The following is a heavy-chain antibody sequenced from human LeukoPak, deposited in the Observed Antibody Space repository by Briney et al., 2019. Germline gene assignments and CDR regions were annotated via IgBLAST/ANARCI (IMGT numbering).Heavy chain of an antibody. CDR2: IHTSWTT. V-gene: IGHV4-4*07. D-gene: IGHD3-16*01. Sequence: SETLSLACTVSGDSMSSYYWNFIRQPAGKGLEWIGRIHTSWTTYYNPSLKSRITMSVDTSRNQFSLRLTSVTAADTAVYYCARGDYYDGGGRNWFDPWGQGTLVTVSS. CDR1: GDSMSSYY. CDR3: ARGDYYDGGGRNWFDP. J-gene: IGHJ5*02.